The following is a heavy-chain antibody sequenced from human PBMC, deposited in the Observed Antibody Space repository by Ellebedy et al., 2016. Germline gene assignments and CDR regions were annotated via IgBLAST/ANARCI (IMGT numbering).Heavy chain of an antibody. J-gene: IGHJ4*02. V-gene: IGHV1-18*01. CDR1: GYTFTSYG. Sequence: ASVKVSXXASGYTFTSYGISWVRQAPGQGLEWMGWISVYNGNANYAQKFQGRVTMTCNTSISTAYMELSSLRSEDTAVYYCAKTSGWGYGENWGQGTLVTVSS. CDR2: ISVYNGNA. D-gene: IGHD3-10*01. CDR3: AKTSGWGYGEN.